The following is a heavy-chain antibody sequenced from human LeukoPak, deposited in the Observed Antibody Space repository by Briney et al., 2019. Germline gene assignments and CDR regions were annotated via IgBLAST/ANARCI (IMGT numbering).Heavy chain of an antibody. CDR3: ARSGQTWLQMYYFDY. J-gene: IGHJ4*02. Sequence: SETLSLTCTVSGGSISSSSYYWGWIRQPPGKGLEWIGSIYYSGSTYYNPSLKSRVTISVDTSKNQFSLKLSSVTAADTAVYYCARSGQTWLQMYYFDYWGQGTLVTVSS. CDR1: GGSISSSSYY. CDR2: IYYSGST. V-gene: IGHV4-39*07. D-gene: IGHD5-18*01.